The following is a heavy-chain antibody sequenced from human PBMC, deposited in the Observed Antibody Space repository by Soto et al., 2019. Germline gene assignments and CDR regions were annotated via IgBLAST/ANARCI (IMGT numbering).Heavy chain of an antibody. D-gene: IGHD5-18*01. CDR1: GGTFSSYA. V-gene: IGHV1-69*13. CDR2: IIPIFGTA. Sequence: SVKVSCKASGGTFSSYAISWVRQAPGQGLEWMGGIIPIFGTANYAQKFQGRVTITADESTSTAYMELSSLRSEATAVYYCARAQSDGYSLDAFDIWGQGTMVTVSS. J-gene: IGHJ3*02. CDR3: ARAQSDGYSLDAFDI.